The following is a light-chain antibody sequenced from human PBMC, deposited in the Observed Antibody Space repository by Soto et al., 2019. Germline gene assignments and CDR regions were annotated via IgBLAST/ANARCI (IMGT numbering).Light chain of an antibody. CDR3: QEYDGAPPVT. CDR2: DAS. CDR1: RRVRRER. J-gene: IGKJ5*01. Sequence: DIVLTQSPDTLSLSPGERATLSCRASRRVRRERLAWYQQNPGQAPRLVIFDASTRATGIPERFSGSGSGTHFTLTITSLEPGDFAVYYCQEYDGAPPVTFGLGTRLEIK. V-gene: IGKV3-20*01.